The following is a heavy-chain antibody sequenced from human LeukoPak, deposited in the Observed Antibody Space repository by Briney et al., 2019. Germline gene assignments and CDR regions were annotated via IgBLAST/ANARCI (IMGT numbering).Heavy chain of an antibody. Sequence: SVKVSCKSSGGTFSSYAISWVRQAPGQGLEWMGGIIPIFGTTNYAQKFQGRVTITADESTSTAYMELSSLRSEDTAVYYCATIAVAGIHYFDYWGQGTLVTVSS. CDR1: GGTFSSYA. D-gene: IGHD6-19*01. CDR3: ATIAVAGIHYFDY. V-gene: IGHV1-69*13. J-gene: IGHJ4*02. CDR2: IIPIFGTT.